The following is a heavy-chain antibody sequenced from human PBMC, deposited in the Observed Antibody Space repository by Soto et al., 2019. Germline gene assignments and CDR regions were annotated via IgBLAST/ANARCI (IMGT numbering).Heavy chain of an antibody. CDR3: ATPGYCSGGSCYSGIYWYFDL. CDR2: ISYDGSNK. Sequence: GGSLRLSCAASGFTFSSYGMHWVRQAPGKGLEWVAVISYDGSNKYYADSVKGRFTISRDNSKNTLYLQMNSLRAEDTAVYYCATPGYCSGGSCYSGIYWYFDLWGRGTLVNVS. V-gene: IGHV3-30*03. D-gene: IGHD2-15*01. CDR1: GFTFSSYG. J-gene: IGHJ2*01.